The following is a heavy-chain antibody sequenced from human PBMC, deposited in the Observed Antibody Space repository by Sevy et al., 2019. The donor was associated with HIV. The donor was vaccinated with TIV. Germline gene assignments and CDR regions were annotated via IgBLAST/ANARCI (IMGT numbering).Heavy chain of an antibody. Sequence: GGSLRLSCAASGFTFSTYTMNWVRQAPGKGLEWVSAISGSGGSTYYADSVKGRFTISRDNSKNTLYLQMNNLRAEDTAVYYCAKGGSTFYGMDVWGQGTTVTVSS. J-gene: IGHJ6*02. V-gene: IGHV3-23*01. D-gene: IGHD2-15*01. CDR1: GFTFSTYT. CDR3: AKGGSTFYGMDV. CDR2: ISGSGGST.